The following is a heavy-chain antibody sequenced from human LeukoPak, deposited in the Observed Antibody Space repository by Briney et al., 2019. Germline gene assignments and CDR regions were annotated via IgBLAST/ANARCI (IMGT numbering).Heavy chain of an antibody. CDR1: RYTFTGYY. V-gene: IGHV1-2*02. D-gene: IGHD2-2*01. CDR3: ATDHCSSTSCYPDY. CDR2: INPNSVGT. J-gene: IGHJ4*02. Sequence: ASVKVSCKASRYTFTGYYMHWVRQAPGQGLVWIGWINPNSVGTNYAQKLQGRVTMTRDTSISTAYMELSRLRSDDTAVYYCATDHCSSTSCYPDYWGQGTLVTVSS.